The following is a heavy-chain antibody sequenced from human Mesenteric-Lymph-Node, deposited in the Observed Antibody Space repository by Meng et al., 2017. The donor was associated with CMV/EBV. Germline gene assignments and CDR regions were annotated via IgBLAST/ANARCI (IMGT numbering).Heavy chain of an antibody. Sequence: GSLRLSCVVYGGSFSGYYWSWIRQPPGKGLEWIGEINHSGSTNYNPSLKSRVTISVDTSKDQFSLRLSSVTAADTAVYYCAGSPGYYYGMDVWGQGTTVTVSS. V-gene: IGHV4-34*01. J-gene: IGHJ6*02. CDR2: INHSGST. CDR1: GGSFSGYY. CDR3: AGSPGYYYGMDV.